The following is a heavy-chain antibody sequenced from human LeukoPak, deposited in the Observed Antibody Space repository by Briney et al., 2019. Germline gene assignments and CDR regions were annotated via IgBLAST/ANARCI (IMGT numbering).Heavy chain of an antibody. V-gene: IGHV3-30*02. CDR2: IRYNGNNK. Sequence: TGGSLRLSCAASGFTFSSYDMHWVRQTPGKGLEWMTFIRYNGNNKYYADSVKGRFTISRDNSKNTLYLQMNSLRAEDTAVYYCARDSADYGDYGALDYWGQGTLVTVSS. D-gene: IGHD4-17*01. CDR3: ARDSADYGDYGALDY. J-gene: IGHJ4*02. CDR1: GFTFSSYD.